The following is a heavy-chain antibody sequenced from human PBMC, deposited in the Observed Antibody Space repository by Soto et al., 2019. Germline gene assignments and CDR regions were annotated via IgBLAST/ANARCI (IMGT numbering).Heavy chain of an antibody. CDR3: ARVDTAMAHYWYFDL. Sequence: EVQLVESGGGLVQPGGSLRLSCAASGFTFSSYSMNWVRQAPGKGLEWVSYISSSSSTIYYADSVKGRFTISRDNAKNSLYLQMNSLRDEDTAVYYCARVDTAMAHYWYFDLWGRAPWSLSPQ. CDR2: ISSSSSTI. J-gene: IGHJ2*01. CDR1: GFTFSSYS. V-gene: IGHV3-48*02. D-gene: IGHD5-18*01.